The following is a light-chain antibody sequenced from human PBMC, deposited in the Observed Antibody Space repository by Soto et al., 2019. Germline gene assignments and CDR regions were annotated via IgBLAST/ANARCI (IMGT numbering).Light chain of an antibody. V-gene: IGKV3-20*01. CDR1: QSVSSNY. CDR2: GAS. J-gene: IGKJ1*01. Sequence: EIVLTQSPGTLSLSPGERATLSCRASQSVSSNYLAWYQHKPGQAPRLLIYGASRRATGIPDRFSGSGSGTDFTLTISRLEPEDFAVYYCQRYGSSGTFGQGTKVDIK. CDR3: QRYGSSGT.